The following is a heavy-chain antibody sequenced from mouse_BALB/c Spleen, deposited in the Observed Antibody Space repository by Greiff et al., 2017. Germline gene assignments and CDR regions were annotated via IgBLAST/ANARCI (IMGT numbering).Heavy chain of an antibody. J-gene: IGHJ2*01. CDR2: IRNKANGYTT. Sequence: EVKLVESGGGLVQPGGSLRLSCATSGFTFTDYYMSWARQPPGKALEWLGFIRNKANGYTTEYSASVKGRFTISRDNSQSILYLQMNTLRAEDSATYYYARDNDFDYWGQGTTLTVSA. CDR3: ARDNDFDY. CDR1: GFTFTDYY. V-gene: IGHV7-3*02.